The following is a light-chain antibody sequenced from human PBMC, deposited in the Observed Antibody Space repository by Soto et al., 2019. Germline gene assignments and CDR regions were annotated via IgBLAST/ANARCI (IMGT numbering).Light chain of an antibody. CDR1: QSISSS. CDR2: GVS. J-gene: IGKJ5*01. CDR3: QQSYTAPSIT. Sequence: DIQMTQSPSSLSASVGDKVTITCRASQSISSSLNWYQQKSGKAPNLLIYGVSRLQGGVPSRFSGSGSGTDFTLSISSLQPEDFANYYCQQSYTAPSITFGQGTRLEIK. V-gene: IGKV1-39*01.